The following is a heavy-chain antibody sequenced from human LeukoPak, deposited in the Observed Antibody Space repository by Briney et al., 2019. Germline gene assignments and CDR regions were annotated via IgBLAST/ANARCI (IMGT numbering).Heavy chain of an antibody. Sequence: SETLSLTCTVSGGSISSSSYYWGWIRQPPGKGLEWIGSIYYSGSTYYNPSLKSRVTISVDTSKNQFSLKLSSVTAADTAVYYCARGSNEGSGWYFSPVYYYYYMDVWGKGTTVTVSS. D-gene: IGHD6-19*01. V-gene: IGHV4-39*07. CDR3: ARGSNEGSGWYFSPVYYYYYMDV. CDR2: IYYSGST. J-gene: IGHJ6*03. CDR1: GGSISSSSYY.